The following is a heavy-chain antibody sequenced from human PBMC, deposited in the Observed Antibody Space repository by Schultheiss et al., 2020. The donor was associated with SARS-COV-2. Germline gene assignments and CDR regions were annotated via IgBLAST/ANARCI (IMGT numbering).Heavy chain of an antibody. Sequence: GGSLRLSCAASGFTFSSYSMNWVRQAPGKGLEWVSSISSSSSYIYYADSVKGRFTISRDNAKNSPYLQMNSLRAEDTAVYYCARDAFYDFWSGYQTTGFDPWGQGTLVTVSS. CDR1: GFTFSSYS. CDR3: ARDAFYDFWSGYQTTGFDP. D-gene: IGHD3-3*01. CDR2: ISSSSSYI. V-gene: IGHV3-21*01. J-gene: IGHJ5*02.